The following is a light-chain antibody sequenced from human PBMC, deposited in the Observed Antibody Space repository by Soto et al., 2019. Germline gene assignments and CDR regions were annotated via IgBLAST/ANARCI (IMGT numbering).Light chain of an antibody. V-gene: IGLV2-23*01. J-gene: IGLJ1*01. CDR2: EDN. Sequence: QSALTQPASVSGSPGQTITISCTGTSSDVGSYKLVSWYKQHPGEAPKLMIYEDNKWPSGVSNRFSGSKSGNTASLTISGLQAEDEADYFCCSYAGSSTPYVFGTGTKLTVL. CDR3: CSYAGSSTPYV. CDR1: SSDVGSYKL.